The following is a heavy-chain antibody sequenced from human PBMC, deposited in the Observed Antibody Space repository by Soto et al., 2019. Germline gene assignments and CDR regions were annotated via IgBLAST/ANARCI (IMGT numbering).Heavy chain of an antibody. D-gene: IGHD6-19*01. CDR2: ISAYNGNT. CDR1: GYTFTSYG. J-gene: IGHJ6*02. V-gene: IGHV1-18*01. CDR3: ARDLGTGHSSGWYRLVYYDYYGMDV. Sequence: QVQLVQSGAEVKNSGASVKVSCKASGYTFTSYGFSWVRQAPGQGNEWIGWISAYNGNTNYAQKLQGRVTMTTDTSTSTAYMELRSPRSDATAVYYCARDLGTGHSSGWYRLVYYDYYGMDVWGQGTTVTFS.